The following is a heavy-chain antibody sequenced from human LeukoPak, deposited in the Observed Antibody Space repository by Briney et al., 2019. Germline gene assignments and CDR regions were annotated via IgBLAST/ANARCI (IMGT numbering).Heavy chain of an antibody. D-gene: IGHD4-23*01. CDR1: GGSSSSYY. CDR3: ARDGRWAAYYYGMDV. Sequence: SETLSLTCTVSGGSSSSYYWSWIRQPPGKGLEWIGYIYYSGSTNYNPSLKSRVTISVDTSKNQFSLKLSSVTAADTAVYYCARDGRWAAYYYGMDVWGQGTTVTVSS. CDR2: IYYSGST. J-gene: IGHJ6*02. V-gene: IGHV4-59*01.